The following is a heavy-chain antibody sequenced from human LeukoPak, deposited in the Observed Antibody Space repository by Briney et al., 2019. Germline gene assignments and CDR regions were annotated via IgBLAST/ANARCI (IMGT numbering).Heavy chain of an antibody. J-gene: IGHJ5*02. Sequence: GGSMRLSCVGSGFTFSTPWIHWVRQAPGQGLVWVSGISGDKSHIAYADPVKGRFTISRDNAKNTLHLQMNSLGDEDTAVYYCATATFYVTSGYFPSWGQGTLVTVSS. CDR3: ATATFYVTSGYFPS. V-gene: IGHV3-74*01. CDR1: GFTFSTPW. CDR2: ISGDKSHI. D-gene: IGHD3-22*01.